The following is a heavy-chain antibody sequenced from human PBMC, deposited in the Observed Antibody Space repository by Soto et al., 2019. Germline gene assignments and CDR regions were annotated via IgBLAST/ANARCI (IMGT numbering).Heavy chain of an antibody. J-gene: IGHJ6*02. Sequence: NPSETLSLTCTVSGCSISSYYWSWIRQPPGKGLEWIGYIYYSGSTNYNPSLKSRVTISVDTSKNQFSLKLSSVTAADTAVYYCARGRYYYGMDVWGQGTTVTVSS. CDR3: ARGRYYYGMDV. CDR2: IYYSGST. CDR1: GCSISSYY. V-gene: IGHV4-59*01.